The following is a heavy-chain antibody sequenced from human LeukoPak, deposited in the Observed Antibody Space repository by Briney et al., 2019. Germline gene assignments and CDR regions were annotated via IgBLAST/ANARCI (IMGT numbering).Heavy chain of an antibody. CDR2: VNLQGST. CDR1: GGSITSTNY. J-gene: IGHJ4*02. V-gene: IGHV4-4*02. D-gene: IGHD4-17*01. Sequence: SETLSLTCGVSGGSITSTNYWTWVRQPPGKGLEWIGEVNLQGSTNYNPSLMGRVAISVDMSENHISLQLTSVTAADTAVYYCAREGGPGGDYGSIDSWGQGTLVTVSS. CDR3: AREGGPGGDYGSIDS.